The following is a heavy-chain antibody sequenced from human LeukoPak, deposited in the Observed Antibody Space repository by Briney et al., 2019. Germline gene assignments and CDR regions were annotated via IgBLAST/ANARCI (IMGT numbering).Heavy chain of an antibody. CDR2: ISGSSSHT. CDR1: AFTFSDYF. V-gene: IGHV3-11*05. D-gene: IGHD3-3*01. CDR3: AKESDYSNAAPEWGFDS. J-gene: IGHJ4*02. Sequence: PGGSLRLSCAASAFTFSDYFMSWVRQAPGKGLEWVSGISGSSSHTADADSVRGRFIISRDNTRNTLYLHMNSLRAEDTALYYCAKESDYSNAAPEWGFDSWGQGTLVTVSS.